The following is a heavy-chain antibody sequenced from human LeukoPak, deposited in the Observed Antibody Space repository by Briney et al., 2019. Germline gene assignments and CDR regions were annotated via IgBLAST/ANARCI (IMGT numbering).Heavy chain of an antibody. D-gene: IGHD3-22*01. J-gene: IGHJ3*02. V-gene: IGHV3-7*01. CDR1: GFSFTNYW. Sequence: QPGGSLRLSCAVSGFSFTNYWMTWVRQAPGKGLEWVANIKQDGSVKYYVDSVKGRLTISRDNAKNSLFLEIHSLRVEDTAMYYCARGLNSSAAFDIWGQGTMVTVSS. CDR2: IKQDGSVK. CDR3: ARGLNSSAAFDI.